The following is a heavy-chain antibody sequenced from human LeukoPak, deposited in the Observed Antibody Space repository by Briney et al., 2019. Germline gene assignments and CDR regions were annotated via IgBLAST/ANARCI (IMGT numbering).Heavy chain of an antibody. V-gene: IGHV1-46*01. Sequence: ASVKVSCKASGYIFTRHYIHWVRQAPGQGLEWIGLINPSGGSTSYAQKFQGRVTMARDTSTSTVYMELSSLRSEDTAVYYCARDQGTAVTATPSDYWGQGTLVTVSS. J-gene: IGHJ4*02. CDR2: INPSGGST. CDR3: ARDQGTAVTATPSDY. D-gene: IGHD6-19*01. CDR1: GYIFTRHY.